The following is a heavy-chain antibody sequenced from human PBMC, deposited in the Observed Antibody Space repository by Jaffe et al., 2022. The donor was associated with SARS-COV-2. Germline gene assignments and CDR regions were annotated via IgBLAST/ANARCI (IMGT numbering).Heavy chain of an antibody. D-gene: IGHD4-17*01. V-gene: IGHV3-30-3*01. CDR1: GFTFSSYA. J-gene: IGHJ6*02. CDR3: ARGSNDYLYYYYGMDV. CDR2: ISYDGSNK. Sequence: QVQLVESGGGVVQPGRSLRLSCAASGFTFSSYAMHWVRQAPGKGLEWVAVISYDGSNKYYADSVKGRFTISRDNSKNTLYLQMNSLRAEDTAVYYCARGSNDYLYYYYGMDVWGQGTTVTVSS.